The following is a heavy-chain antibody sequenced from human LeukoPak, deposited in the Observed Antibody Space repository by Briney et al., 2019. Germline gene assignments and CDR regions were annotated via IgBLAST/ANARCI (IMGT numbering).Heavy chain of an antibody. CDR1: GLTFSSYS. D-gene: IGHD5-18*01. CDR2: ISSSSSYI. V-gene: IGHV3-21*01. CDR3: AMPGYSYGYVYY. J-gene: IGHJ4*02. Sequence: GGSLRLSCAASGLTFSSYSMNWVRQAPGKGLEWVSFISSSSSYIYYADSVKGRFTISRDNAKNSLYLQMNSLRAEDTAVYYCAMPGYSYGYVYYWGQGTLVTVSS.